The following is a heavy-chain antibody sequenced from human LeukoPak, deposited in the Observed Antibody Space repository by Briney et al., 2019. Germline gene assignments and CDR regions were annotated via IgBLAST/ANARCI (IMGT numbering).Heavy chain of an antibody. D-gene: IGHD1-26*01. J-gene: IGHJ4*02. CDR1: GGSISSNSYY. Sequence: SETLSLTCTVSGGSISSNSYYWGWIRQPPGKGLEWIGYIYYSGSTNYNPSLKSRVTISVDTSKNQFPLKLSSVTAADTAVYYCAREDSGSYHNTFDYWGQGTLVTVSS. CDR3: AREDSGSYHNTFDY. V-gene: IGHV4-61*01. CDR2: IYYSGST.